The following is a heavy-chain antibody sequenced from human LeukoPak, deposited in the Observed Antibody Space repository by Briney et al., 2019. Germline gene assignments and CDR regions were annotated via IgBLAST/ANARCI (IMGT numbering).Heavy chain of an antibody. CDR1: GYSFTSCG. Sequence: AASVKVSCKASGYSFTSCGISWVRQAPGQGLEWVGWISGYNGDTKYAQKFHGRVTMTTDTSTSTASMELRGLRSDDTAVYYCARLLTGTTSFDHWGQGTLVTVSS. D-gene: IGHD1-20*01. CDR3: ARLLTGTTSFDH. J-gene: IGHJ4*02. V-gene: IGHV1-18*01. CDR2: ISGYNGDT.